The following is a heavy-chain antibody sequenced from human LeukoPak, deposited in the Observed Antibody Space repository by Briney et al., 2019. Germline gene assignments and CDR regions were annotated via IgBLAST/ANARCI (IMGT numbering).Heavy chain of an antibody. CDR2: IYYSGST. D-gene: IGHD3-10*01. CDR1: GGSISSGGYY. Sequence: QPSQTLSLTCTVSGGSISSGGYYWSWIRQHPGKGLEWIGYIYYSGSTYYNPSLKSRVTISVDTSKNQFSLKLSSVTAADTAVYYCARGNRGVYAFDIWRQGTMVTVSS. J-gene: IGHJ3*02. CDR3: ARGNRGVYAFDI. V-gene: IGHV4-31*03.